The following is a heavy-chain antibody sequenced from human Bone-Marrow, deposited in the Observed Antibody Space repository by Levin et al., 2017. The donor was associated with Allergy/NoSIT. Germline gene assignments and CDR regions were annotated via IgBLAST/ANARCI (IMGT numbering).Heavy chain of an antibody. J-gene: IGHJ6*04. CDR3: ATPLTYCSSTSCPVDV. Sequence: ASVKVSCKASGYIFTNYAINWVRQAPGQGLEWMGWINTNTGNPTYAQGFTGRFVFSLDTSVSTAYLQISSLKAEDTAVYYCATPLTYCSSTSCPVDVWGKGTTVTVSS. CDR2: INTNTGNP. CDR1: GYIFTNYA. V-gene: IGHV7-4-1*02. D-gene: IGHD2-2*01.